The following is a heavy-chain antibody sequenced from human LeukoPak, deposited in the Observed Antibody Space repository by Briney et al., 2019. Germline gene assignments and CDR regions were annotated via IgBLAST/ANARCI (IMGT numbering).Heavy chain of an antibody. J-gene: IGHJ4*02. CDR2: ISASGGST. CDR3: APNWNLDY. V-gene: IGHV3-23*01. CDR1: GLTFSSYA. D-gene: IGHD1-1*01. Sequence: GGSLRLSCVVSGLTFSSYAMSWVRQAPGKGLDWVSAISASGGSTYYADPVKGRFTISRDNSKNTVYLQLNSLRGEDTAIYYCAPNWNLDYRGQGSLVTVSS.